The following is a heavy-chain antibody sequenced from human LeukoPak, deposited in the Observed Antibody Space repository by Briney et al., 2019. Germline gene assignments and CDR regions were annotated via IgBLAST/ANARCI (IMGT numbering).Heavy chain of an antibody. CDR1: GGSISSGGYS. V-gene: IGHV4-30-2*01. J-gene: IGHJ2*01. D-gene: IGHD1-26*01. Sequence: SETLSLTCAVSGGSISSGGYSWSWIRQPPGKGLEWIGYIYHSGSTYYNPSLKSRVTISVDRSKNQFSLKLSSVTAADTAVYYCARGSTGPLAGYFDLWGRGTLVTVSS. CDR2: IYHSGST. CDR3: ARGSTGPLAGYFDL.